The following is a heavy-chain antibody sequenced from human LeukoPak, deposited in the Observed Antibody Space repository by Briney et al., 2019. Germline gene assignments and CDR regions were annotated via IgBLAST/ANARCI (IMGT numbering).Heavy chain of an antibody. CDR2: IRYDGSNK. J-gene: IGHJ4*02. D-gene: IGHD3-3*01. CDR1: GFTFSSYG. CDR3: AKRPDFWSGHLDY. Sequence: GGSLRLSCAASGFTFSSYGMHWVRQAPGKGLEWVAFIRYDGSNKYYADSVKGRFTISRDNSKNTLYLQMNSLRAEDTAVYYCAKRPDFWSGHLDYWGQGTLVTVSS. V-gene: IGHV3-30*02.